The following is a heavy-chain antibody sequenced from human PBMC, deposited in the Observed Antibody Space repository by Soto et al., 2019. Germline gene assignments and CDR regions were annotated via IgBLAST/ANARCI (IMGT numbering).Heavy chain of an antibody. Sequence: QVQLVQSGAEVKKPGSSVKVSCKAPGGTFSSYAISWVRQAPGQGREWMGGIIPIFGTANYAQKLQGRVTITADESTSTGYMDLSSLRAEDTAVYYCARSQGGSSSLNIYYYYYYGMDVWGQGTTVTVSS. D-gene: IGHD2-15*01. V-gene: IGHV1-69*01. CDR3: ARSQGGSSSLNIYYYYYYGMDV. CDR2: IIPIFGTA. J-gene: IGHJ6*02. CDR1: GGTFSSYA.